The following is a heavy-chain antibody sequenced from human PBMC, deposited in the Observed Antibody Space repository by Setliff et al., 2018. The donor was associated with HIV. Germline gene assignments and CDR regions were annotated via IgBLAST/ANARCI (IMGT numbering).Heavy chain of an antibody. CDR1: GYSISSGYY. Sequence: SETLSLTCAVSGYSISSGYYWGWIRQPPGKGLEWIGSIYHSGSTYYNPSLKRRVTISVDTSKNQFSLKLSSVTAADTAVYYCARMYSGYDWSPAGARTRYFDYWGQGTLVTVSS. V-gene: IGHV4-38-2*01. CDR2: IYHSGST. D-gene: IGHD5-12*01. J-gene: IGHJ4*02. CDR3: ARMYSGYDWSPAGARTRYFDY.